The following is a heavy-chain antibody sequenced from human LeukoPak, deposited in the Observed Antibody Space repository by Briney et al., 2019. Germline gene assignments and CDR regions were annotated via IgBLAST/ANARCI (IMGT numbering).Heavy chain of an antibody. J-gene: IGHJ3*01. Sequence: GGSLRLSCAASGFTFSSYGMHWVRQAPGKGLEWVAVISYDGSNKYYADSVKGRFTISRENSKNTLHLQMNSLRTEDTAVYFCATRTSGAFDFWGQGTMVIVS. CDR1: GFTFSSYG. V-gene: IGHV3-30*03. CDR2: ISYDGSNK. CDR3: ATRTSGAFDF.